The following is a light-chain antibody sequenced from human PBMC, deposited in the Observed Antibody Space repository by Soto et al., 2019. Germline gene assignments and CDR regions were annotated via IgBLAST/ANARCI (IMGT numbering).Light chain of an antibody. CDR1: QSVSSSY. J-gene: IGKJ1*01. CDR2: DAS. Sequence: ENVLTQSPGTLSLSQGERATLSCRASQSVSSSYLAWYQQKPGQAPRLLIYDASSRATGIPDRFSGSGSGTAFTLTISRLEPEDFAMYFCQQYGSSPRTFGQGTKGDIK. V-gene: IGKV3-20*01. CDR3: QQYGSSPRT.